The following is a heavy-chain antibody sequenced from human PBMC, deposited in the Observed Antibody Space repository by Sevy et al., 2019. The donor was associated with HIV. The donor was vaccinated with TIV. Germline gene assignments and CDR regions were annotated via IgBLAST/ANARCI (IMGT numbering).Heavy chain of an antibody. V-gene: IGHV4-31*03. CDR1: GGSISSGGYY. CDR3: VRGGYYGSGTMDY. D-gene: IGHD3-10*01. J-gene: IGHJ4*02. Sequence: SETLSLTCTVSGGSISSGGYYWSWIRQHPGKGLEWIGYIYYSGSTYYNPSLKSRVTISVDTSKNQFFLKLSSVTAADTAVYYCVRGGYYGSGTMDYWGQGTLVTVSS. CDR2: IYYSGST.